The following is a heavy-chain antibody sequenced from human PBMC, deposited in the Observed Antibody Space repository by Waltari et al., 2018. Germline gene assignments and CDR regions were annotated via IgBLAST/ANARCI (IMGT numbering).Heavy chain of an antibody. CDR1: GGSISSSSYY. CDR3: ARLLWFGELSQFDY. Sequence: QLQLQESGPGLVKPSETLSLTCTVSGGSISSSSYYWGWIRQPQGKGLEWIGSNYYRGSPYYNPSLTIRVTISVDTSKNQFSLKLSSVTAADTAVYYCARLLWFGELSQFDYWGQGTLVTVSS. CDR2: NYYRGSP. J-gene: IGHJ4*02. D-gene: IGHD3-10*01. V-gene: IGHV4-39*01.